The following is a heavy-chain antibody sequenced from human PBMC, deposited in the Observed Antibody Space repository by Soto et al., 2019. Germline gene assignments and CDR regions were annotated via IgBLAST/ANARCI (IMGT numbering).Heavy chain of an antibody. J-gene: IGHJ2*01. CDR3: ARGASSGWYGWYFDL. Sequence: EVQLVESGGGLVQPGGSLRLSCAASGFTFSSYDMHWVRQVTGKGLEWVSGIGTAGDPYYPGSVKGRFTISREKAKNSLYLQVNSLRAGDTAVYYCARGASSGWYGWYFDLWGRGTLVTVSS. CDR1: GFTFSSYD. D-gene: IGHD6-19*01. V-gene: IGHV3-13*05. CDR2: IGTAGDP.